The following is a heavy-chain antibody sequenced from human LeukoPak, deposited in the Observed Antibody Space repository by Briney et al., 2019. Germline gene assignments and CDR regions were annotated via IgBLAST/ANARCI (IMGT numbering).Heavy chain of an antibody. CDR2: IWYDGSNK. V-gene: IGHV3-33*01. CDR1: GFTFSSYG. CDR3: ARDYYDSSGYYDGY. D-gene: IGHD3-22*01. Sequence: GGSLRLSCAASGFTFSSYGMHWVRQAPGKGLEWVAVIWYDGSNKYYADSVKGRFTISRDNAKNSLYLQMNSLRAEGTAVYYCARDYYDSSGYYDGYWGQGTLVTVSS. J-gene: IGHJ4*02.